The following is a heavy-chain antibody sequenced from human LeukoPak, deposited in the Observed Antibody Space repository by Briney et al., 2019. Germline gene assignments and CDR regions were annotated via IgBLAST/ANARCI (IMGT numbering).Heavy chain of an antibody. D-gene: IGHD2-8*02. Sequence: ASVKLSCTASGYTFTGYYMHWVRQAPGQGLEWMGWINPNSGGTNYAQKFQGRVTMTRDTSISTAYMELSRLRSDDTAVYYCARGKDIVLGRGLPIDYWGQGTLLIVSS. CDR1: GYTFTGYY. CDR3: ARGKDIVLGRGLPIDY. CDR2: INPNSGGT. J-gene: IGHJ4*02. V-gene: IGHV1-2*02.